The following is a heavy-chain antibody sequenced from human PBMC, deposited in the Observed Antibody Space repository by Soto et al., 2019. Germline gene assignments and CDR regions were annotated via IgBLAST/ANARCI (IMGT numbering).Heavy chain of an antibody. D-gene: IGHD3-3*01. V-gene: IGHV1-69*06. CDR3: ARVSEGQVQLERRDYDFWSGYYNYYSYGMQV. J-gene: IGHJ6*01. Sequence: ASVKVSCKASGCTFSSYAISWVRQAPGQGLEWMGGIIPIFGTANYAQKFQGRVTITADKSTSTAYMELSSLRSEDTAVYYCARVSEGQVQLERRDYDFWSGYYNYYSYGMQVWGQGTTVSVSS. CDR2: IIPIFGTA. CDR1: GCTFSSYA.